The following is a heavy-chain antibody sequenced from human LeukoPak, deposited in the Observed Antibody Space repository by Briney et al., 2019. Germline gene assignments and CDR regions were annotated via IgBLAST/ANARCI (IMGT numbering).Heavy chain of an antibody. CDR1: GFTFSTYW. Sequence: GSLRLSCAASGFTFSTYWMHWVRQVPGKGLVWVSRINSDGNIITYADSVKGRFTISRDNTRNMVYLQMKSLRVEDTAVYYCVAGMGNYWGQGTLVPV. D-gene: IGHD6-13*01. CDR2: INSDGNII. J-gene: IGHJ4*02. V-gene: IGHV3-74*01. CDR3: VAGMGNY.